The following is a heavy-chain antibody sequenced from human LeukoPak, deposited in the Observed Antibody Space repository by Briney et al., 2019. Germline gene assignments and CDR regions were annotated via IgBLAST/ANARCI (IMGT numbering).Heavy chain of an antibody. J-gene: IGHJ4*02. D-gene: IGHD3-10*01. V-gene: IGHV3-23*01. CDR1: GFAFSSYA. CDR2: ISGSGGST. Sequence: GGSLRLSCAASGFAFSSYAMSWVRQAPGKGLEWVSAISGSGGSTYYADSVKGRFTISRDNSKNTLYLQMNSLRAEDTAVYYCARPETYGSGSYFDYWGQGTLVTVSS. CDR3: ARPETYGSGSYFDY.